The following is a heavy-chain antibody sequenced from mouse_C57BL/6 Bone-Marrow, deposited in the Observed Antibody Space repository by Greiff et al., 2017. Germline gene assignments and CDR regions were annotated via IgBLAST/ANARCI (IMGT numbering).Heavy chain of an antibody. V-gene: IGHV1-59*01. CDR3: ASSVITSFAY. CDR1: GYTFTSYW. CDR2: IDPSDSYT. D-gene: IGHD1-1*01. J-gene: IGHJ3*01. Sequence: QVQLQQPGAELVRPGTSVKLSCKASGYTFTSYWMHWVKQRPGQGLEWIGVIDPSDSYTNYNQKFKGKATLTVDTSSSTAYMQLSSLTSEDSAVYYCASSVITSFAYWGQGTLVTVSA.